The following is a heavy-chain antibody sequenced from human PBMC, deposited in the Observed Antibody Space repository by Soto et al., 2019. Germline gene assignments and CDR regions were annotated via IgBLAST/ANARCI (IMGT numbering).Heavy chain of an antibody. Sequence: GASVKVSCKASGGTFSSYAISWVRQAPGQGLECMGGIIPIFGTANYAQKFQGRVTITADESTSTAYMELSSLRSEDTAVYYCARTLLPYYDSSGYYGTLCYWGQGTLVTVSS. CDR3: ARTLLPYYDSSGYYGTLCY. V-gene: IGHV1-69*13. J-gene: IGHJ4*02. D-gene: IGHD3-22*01. CDR1: GGTFSSYA. CDR2: IIPIFGTA.